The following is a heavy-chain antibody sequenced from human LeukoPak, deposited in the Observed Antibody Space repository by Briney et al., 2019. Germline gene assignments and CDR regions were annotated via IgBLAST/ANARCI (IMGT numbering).Heavy chain of an antibody. CDR1: GFTFSSYW. Sequence: GGSLRLSCAASGFTFSSYWRSWVRQAPGKGLEWVANIKQDGSEKYYVDSVKGRFTISRDNSKNTLYLQMNSLRAEDTAVYYCAKDRDPGSSGWYYFDYWGQGTLVTVSS. V-gene: IGHV3-7*03. D-gene: IGHD6-19*01. CDR3: AKDRDPGSSGWYYFDY. CDR2: IKQDGSEK. J-gene: IGHJ4*02.